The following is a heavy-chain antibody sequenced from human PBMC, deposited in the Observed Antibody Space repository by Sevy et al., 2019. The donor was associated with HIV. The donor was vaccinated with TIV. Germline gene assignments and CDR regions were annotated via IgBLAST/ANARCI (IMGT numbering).Heavy chain of an antibody. D-gene: IGHD3-22*01. V-gene: IGHV3-30-3*01. CDR1: GFTFSNFA. CDR2: ISYDGSNK. CDR3: ANGLRSDSSDYYYSDDYYHSMDV. Sequence: GGSLRLSCAASGFTFSNFAMHWVRQAPGKGLEWVAVISYDGSNKYYADSVKSRFNISRDNSKNTLYMQMNSPRPEDNALYYCANGLRSDSSDYYYSDDYYHSMDVWGQGTTVTVSS. J-gene: IGHJ6*02.